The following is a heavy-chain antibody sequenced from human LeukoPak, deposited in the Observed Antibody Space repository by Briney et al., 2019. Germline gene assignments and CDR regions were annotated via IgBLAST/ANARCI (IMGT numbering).Heavy chain of an antibody. Sequence: GGSLRLSCAASGFTFDDYGMSWVRQAPGKGLEWVANIKQDGSEKYYVDSVKGRFTISRDNAKNSLYLRMNSLRAEDTAVYYCARDRSGYKPYFDYWGQGTLVTVSS. CDR1: GFTFDDYG. CDR2: IKQDGSEK. CDR3: ARDRSGYKPYFDY. V-gene: IGHV3-7*01. D-gene: IGHD2-2*02. J-gene: IGHJ4*02.